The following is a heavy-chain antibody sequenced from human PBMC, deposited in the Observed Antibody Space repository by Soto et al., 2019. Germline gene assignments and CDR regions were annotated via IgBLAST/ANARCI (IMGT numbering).Heavy chain of an antibody. D-gene: IGHD5-12*01. Sequence: QVTLKESGPVLVKPTETLTLTCTVSGFSLTNGRMGVSWIRQPPGKALEWLAHIFSNDEKSYSTSLKSRLTIPQDTSKSQVVLTMTNMDPVDTGTYYCARIGAFSAYDYVQNLDYWGQGTLVTVSS. CDR1: GFSLTNGRMG. CDR3: ARIGAFSAYDYVQNLDY. J-gene: IGHJ4*02. CDR2: IFSNDEK. V-gene: IGHV2-26*01.